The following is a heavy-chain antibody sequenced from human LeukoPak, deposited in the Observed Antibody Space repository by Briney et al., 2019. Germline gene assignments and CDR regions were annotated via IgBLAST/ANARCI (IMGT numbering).Heavy chain of an antibody. Sequence: GGSLRLSCAASGFTFSNYGMTWIRQAPGKGLEWVAVISYDGSNKYYADSVKGRFTISRDNSKNTLYLQMNSLRAEDTAVYYCARGSGNNWNDLLIDYWGQGTLVTVSS. D-gene: IGHD1-1*01. V-gene: IGHV3-30*03. CDR3: ARGSGNNWNDLLIDY. J-gene: IGHJ4*02. CDR2: ISYDGSNK. CDR1: GFTFSNYG.